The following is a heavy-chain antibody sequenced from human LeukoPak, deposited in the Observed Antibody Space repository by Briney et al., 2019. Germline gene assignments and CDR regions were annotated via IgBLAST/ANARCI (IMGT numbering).Heavy chain of an antibody. CDR2: IIPILGIA. D-gene: IGHD3-10*01. V-gene: IGHV1-69*04. CDR1: GGTLSNYA. CDR3: ARNYGRNEDY. J-gene: IGHJ4*02. Sequence: ASVKVSCKASGGTLSNYAISWVRQAPGQGLEWMGRIIPILGIANYAQKFQGRVTITADKSTSTAYMELSSLRSEDTAVYYCARNYGRNEDYWGQGTLVTVSS.